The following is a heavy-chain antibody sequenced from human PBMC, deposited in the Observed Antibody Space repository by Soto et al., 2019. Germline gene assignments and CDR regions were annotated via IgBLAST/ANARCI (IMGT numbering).Heavy chain of an antibody. CDR3: ARDPNDYVWALDY. J-gene: IGHJ4*02. CDR1: GFTFTFYS. CDR2: ISSDGNNE. D-gene: IGHD3-16*01. Sequence: QVQLVESGRGVVQPGRSLRLSCAASGFTFTFYSIHWVRQAPGKGLEWVAVISSDGNNEYYADSVKGRFTLSRDTSKNTVYLQMNSLRAEDTAVYYCARDPNDYVWALDYWGQGTLVTVSS. V-gene: IGHV3-30-3*01.